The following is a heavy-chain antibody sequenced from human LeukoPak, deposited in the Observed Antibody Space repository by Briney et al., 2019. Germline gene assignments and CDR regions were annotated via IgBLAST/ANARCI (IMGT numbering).Heavy chain of an antibody. J-gene: IGHJ5*02. V-gene: IGHV3-23*01. CDR1: GAIISSYA. CDR2: INGRGDNT. CDR3: AKDRVSPGFNWFDP. D-gene: IGHD2/OR15-2a*01. Sequence: AGGSLRLSCAASGAIISSYAMSWVRQAPGKGLEWVSAINGRGDNTYYADFVKGRFTISRDNSKSTVYLQMNSLRTEDTAVYYCAKDRVSPGFNWFDPWGQGTLVTVSS.